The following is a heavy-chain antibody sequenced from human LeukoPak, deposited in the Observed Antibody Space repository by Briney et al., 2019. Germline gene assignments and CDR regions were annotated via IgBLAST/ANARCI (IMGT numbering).Heavy chain of an antibody. Sequence: PGGSLRLSCAASGIIVSNNYMSWVRQAPGKGLKWVSVIYNGVSTFYAGSVKGRSTISSDNSKNTLYLQMNSLRAEDTAVYYCARDTRPGSGFLHYYYMDIWGAGTTVTVS. CDR2: IYNGVST. J-gene: IGHJ6*03. V-gene: IGHV3-53*01. D-gene: IGHD6-19*01. CDR3: ARDTRPGSGFLHYYYMDI. CDR1: GIIVSNNY.